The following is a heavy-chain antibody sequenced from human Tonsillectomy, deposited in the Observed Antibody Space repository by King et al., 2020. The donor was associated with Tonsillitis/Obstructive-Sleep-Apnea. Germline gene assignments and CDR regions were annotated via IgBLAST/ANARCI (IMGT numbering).Heavy chain of an antibody. V-gene: IGHV3-64D*06. Sequence: VQLVESGGGLVQPGGSLRLSCSASGFTFSSYAMHWVRQAPGKGLEYVSAISSNGGSTYYADSVKGRFTISRDNFKNTLYLQMSSLRAEDTAVYYCVTGPGYCSGGSCYTFDYWGQGTLVTVSS. CDR2: ISSNGGST. CDR1: GFTFSSYA. CDR3: VTGPGYCSGGSCYTFDY. D-gene: IGHD2-15*01. J-gene: IGHJ4*02.